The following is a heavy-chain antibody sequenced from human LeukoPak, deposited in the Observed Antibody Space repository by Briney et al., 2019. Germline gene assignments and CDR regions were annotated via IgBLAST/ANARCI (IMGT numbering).Heavy chain of an antibody. J-gene: IGHJ4*02. V-gene: IGHV4-61*02. Sequence: SQTLSLTCTVSGGSISSGSYYWSWIRQPAGKGLEWIGRIYTSGSTNYNPSLKSRVTISVNTSKNQFSLKLSSVTAADTAVYYCARGPTYCSSSSCLQGEWGQGTLVTVSS. CDR2: IYTSGST. CDR1: GGSISSGSYY. CDR3: ARGPTYCSSSSCLQGE. D-gene: IGHD2-15*01.